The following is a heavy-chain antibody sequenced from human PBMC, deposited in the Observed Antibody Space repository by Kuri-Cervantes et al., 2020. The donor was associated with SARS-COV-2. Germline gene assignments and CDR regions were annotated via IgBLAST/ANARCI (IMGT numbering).Heavy chain of an antibody. Sequence: GESLKISCAASGFTFSSYAMSWVRQAPGQGLEWVSGISDSGDSTNYADSVKGRFTISRDNSKNTVYLQMDSLTTDDTGVYYCARDFYYGLGNYIDYWGQGTLVTVSS. J-gene: IGHJ4*02. CDR1: GFTFSSYA. D-gene: IGHD3-10*01. CDR3: ARDFYYGLGNYIDY. V-gene: IGHV3-23*01. CDR2: ISDSGDST.